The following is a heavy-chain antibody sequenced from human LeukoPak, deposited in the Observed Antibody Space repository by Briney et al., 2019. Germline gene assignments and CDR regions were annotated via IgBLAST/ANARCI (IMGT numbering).Heavy chain of an antibody. V-gene: IGHV1-18*01. D-gene: IGHD2-2*01. CDR1: GYTFTSYG. CDR2: ISAYNGNT. J-gene: IGHJ4*02. Sequence: ASVKVPCKASGYTFTSYGISWVRQAPGQGLEWMGWISAYNGNTNYAQKLQGRVTMTTDTSTSTAYMELRSLRSDDTAVYYCAAFQRYCSSTSCYFFSSFDYWGQGTLVTVSS. CDR3: AAFQRYCSSTSCYFFSSFDY.